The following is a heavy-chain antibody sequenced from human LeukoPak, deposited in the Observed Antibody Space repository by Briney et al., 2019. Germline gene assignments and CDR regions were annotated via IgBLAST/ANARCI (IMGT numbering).Heavy chain of an antibody. CDR3: AREESGGYFDY. CDR1: GYTFTNYY. J-gene: IGHJ4*02. V-gene: IGHV1-46*01. D-gene: IGHD2-8*02. Sequence: ASVQVSCKASGYTFTNYYMHWVRQAPGQGLEWMGLINPTGTSTNYAQKFRGRVTMTRDTSTTTVYMELSSLRFEDTAVYYCAREESGGYFDYWGQGTLVTVSS. CDR2: INPTGTST.